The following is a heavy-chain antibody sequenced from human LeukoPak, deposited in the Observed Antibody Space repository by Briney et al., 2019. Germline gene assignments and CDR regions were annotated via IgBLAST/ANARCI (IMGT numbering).Heavy chain of an antibody. CDR2: ISGSGGST. Sequence: GGSLRLSCAASEFTFSSYAMSWVRQAPGKGLEWVSAISGSGGSTYYADSVKGRFTISRDNAKNTLYLQMNSLRAEDTAVYYCASLSVAYYYYYGMDVWGQGTTVTVSS. CDR1: EFTFSSYA. J-gene: IGHJ6*02. D-gene: IGHD6-25*01. CDR3: ASLSVAYYYYYGMDV. V-gene: IGHV3-23*01.